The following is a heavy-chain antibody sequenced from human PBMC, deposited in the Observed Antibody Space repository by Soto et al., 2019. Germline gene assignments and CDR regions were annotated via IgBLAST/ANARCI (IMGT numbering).Heavy chain of an antibody. J-gene: IGHJ6*02. Sequence: GCSLRLSCSASGFTVTNYAMHWVRQAPGKGLEHVSAISGHGGTAYYADSVKGRFIISGDNSKNTLYLQMSSLRDEDTAVYYCVKDMGMAADGIRYPYGMDVWGQGTTVTVSS. CDR2: ISGHGGTA. D-gene: IGHD6-13*01. CDR3: VKDMGMAADGIRYPYGMDV. CDR1: GFTVTNYA. V-gene: IGHV3-64D*06.